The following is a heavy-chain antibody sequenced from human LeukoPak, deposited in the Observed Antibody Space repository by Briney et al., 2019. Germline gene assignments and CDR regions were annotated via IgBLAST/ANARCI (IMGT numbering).Heavy chain of an antibody. CDR2: IWYDASQK. CDR1: GFTFRNHG. V-gene: IGHV3-33*01. Sequence: GRSLRLSCAASGFTFRNHGMHWVRQAPGKGLEWVAVIWYDASQKHYADSVEGRFTVSRDNSKNTLSLQMNSLRAEDTAVYYCAREESGFSSTSWYAFDIWGQGTMVTVSS. CDR3: AREESGFSSTSWYAFDI. J-gene: IGHJ3*02. D-gene: IGHD2-2*01.